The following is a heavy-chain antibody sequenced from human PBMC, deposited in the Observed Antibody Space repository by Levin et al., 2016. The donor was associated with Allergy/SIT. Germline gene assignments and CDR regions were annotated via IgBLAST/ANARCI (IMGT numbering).Heavy chain of an antibody. V-gene: IGHV3-7*03. CDR3: TREGGLQYISGSTESFFYMDV. CDR2: IKYDGRDE. CDR1: GYSFRIYD. J-gene: IGHJ6*01. Sequence: GESLKISCIASGYSFRIYDMSWVRQAPGKGLEWVANIKYDGRDENYLDSVKGRFTISRDNARQSLSLQMNSLRVEDTAVYYCTREGGLQYISGSTESFFYMDVWGKGTTVTVSS. D-gene: IGHD2/OR15-2a*01.